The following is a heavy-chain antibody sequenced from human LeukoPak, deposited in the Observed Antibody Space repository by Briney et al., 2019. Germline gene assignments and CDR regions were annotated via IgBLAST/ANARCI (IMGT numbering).Heavy chain of an antibody. Sequence: GGCLRLSCAVSGFTVSTTHMSWVRQAPGKGLEWVSVIYNDANTYYADSVKGRFTISRDNTKNTVFLQMNSVRAEDTAVYYCARDREVVTAKAQLDVWGKGTTVTVFS. CDR3: ARDREVVTAKAQLDV. CDR2: IYNDANT. J-gene: IGHJ6*04. CDR1: GFTVSTTH. D-gene: IGHD2-21*02. V-gene: IGHV3-53*01.